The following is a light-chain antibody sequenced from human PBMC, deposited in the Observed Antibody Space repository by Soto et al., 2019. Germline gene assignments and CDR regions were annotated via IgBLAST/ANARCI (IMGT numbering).Light chain of an antibody. Sequence: DIQMTQSPSTLSASVGDRVTITCRASDDINNWLAWHQQKPGKAPKLLIYKVSNLESGVPSRFTGSGSGTEFTLTISSLQPGDFATYYCLQYKSYSLITFGQGTRLEIK. CDR1: DDINNW. V-gene: IGKV1-5*03. CDR2: KVS. J-gene: IGKJ5*01. CDR3: LQYKSYSLIT.